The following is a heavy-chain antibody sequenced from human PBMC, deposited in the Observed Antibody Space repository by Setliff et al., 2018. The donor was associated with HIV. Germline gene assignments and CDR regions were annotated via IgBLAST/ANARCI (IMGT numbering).Heavy chain of an antibody. CDR3: ARDLASKAFDY. V-gene: IGHV1-2*02. CDR1: GGTFSSYA. Sequence: ASVKVSCKASGGTFSSYAISWVRQAPGQGLEWMGWINPNSGGTNYAQKFQGRVTMTRDTSTSTAYMELSRLRSDDTAVYYCARDLASKAFDYWGQGTLVTVSS. CDR2: INPNSGGT. J-gene: IGHJ4*02.